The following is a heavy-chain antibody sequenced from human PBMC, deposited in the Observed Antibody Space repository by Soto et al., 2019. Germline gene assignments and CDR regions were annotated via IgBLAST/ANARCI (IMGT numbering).Heavy chain of an antibody. D-gene: IGHD5-18*01. CDR3: ARAVDTAMVIGYYYMDV. Sequence: SETLSLTCTVSGGSISSYYWSWIRQPPGKGLEWIGYIYYSGSTNYNPSLKSRVTISVDTSKNQFSLKLSSVTAADTAVYYCARAVDTAMVIGYYYMDVWGKGTTVTVSS. J-gene: IGHJ6*03. V-gene: IGHV4-59*01. CDR1: GGSISSYY. CDR2: IYYSGST.